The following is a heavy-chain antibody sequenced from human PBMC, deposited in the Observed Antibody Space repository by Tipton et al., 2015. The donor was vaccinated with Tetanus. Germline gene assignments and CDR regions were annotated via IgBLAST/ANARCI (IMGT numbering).Heavy chain of an antibody. D-gene: IGHD2-2*01. J-gene: IGHJ6*02. Sequence: QSGAEVKKPGASAKVSCKAPGYTFTSYGLNWVRKAAGRGFEWMGWLNPKSGSAAYAPRFQGRVTMTTNTSITTAFMEVASLTYEDTAVYYCASGSSIRHGLDVWGHGTSVTVSS. CDR3: ASGSSIRHGLDV. CDR1: GYTFTSYG. CDR2: LNPKSGSA. V-gene: IGHV1-8*02.